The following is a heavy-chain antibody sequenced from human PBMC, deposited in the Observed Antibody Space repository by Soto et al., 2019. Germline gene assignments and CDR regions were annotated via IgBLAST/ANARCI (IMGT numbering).Heavy chain of an antibody. V-gene: IGHV3-49*03. Sequence: GGSLRLSCPAAGFTFGDYAMSWFRQDPGKGLEWVGFIRSKAYGGTTEYAASVKGRFTISRDDSKSIAYLQMNSLKTEDTAVYYCTRVYYDYAFDIWGQGTMVTVSS. J-gene: IGHJ3*02. D-gene: IGHD3-3*01. CDR1: GFTFGDYA. CDR2: IRSKAYGGTT. CDR3: TRVYYDYAFDI.